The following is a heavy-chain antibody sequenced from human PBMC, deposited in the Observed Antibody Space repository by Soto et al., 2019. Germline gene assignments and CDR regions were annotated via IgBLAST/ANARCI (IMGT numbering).Heavy chain of an antibody. CDR3: ASDSMGYYGSGSGYYGMDV. CDR1: GFTFSSYG. CDR2: IWDDGSNK. V-gene: IGHV3-33*01. D-gene: IGHD3-10*01. J-gene: IGHJ6*02. Sequence: QVQLVESGGGVVQPGRSLRLSCAASGFTFSSYGMHWVRQAPGKGLEWVGVIWDDGSNKDYADSVKGRFTISRDNSKNTQYLQMNSLRAEDTAVYYCASDSMGYYGSGSGYYGMDVWGQGTTVTVSS.